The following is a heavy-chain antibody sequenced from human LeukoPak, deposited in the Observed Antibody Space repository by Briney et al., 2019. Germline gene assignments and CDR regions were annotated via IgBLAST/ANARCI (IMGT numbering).Heavy chain of an antibody. CDR2: INHSGST. CDR1: GGSFSGYY. CDR3: ARGRAAAAGGYYFDY. V-gene: IGHV4-34*01. J-gene: IGHJ4*02. D-gene: IGHD6-13*01. Sequence: SETLSLTCAVYGGSFSGYYWGWIRQPPGKGLEWIGEINHSGSTNYNPSLKSRVTISVDTSKTQFSLKLSSVTAADTAVYYCARGRAAAAGGYYFDYWGQGTLVTVSS.